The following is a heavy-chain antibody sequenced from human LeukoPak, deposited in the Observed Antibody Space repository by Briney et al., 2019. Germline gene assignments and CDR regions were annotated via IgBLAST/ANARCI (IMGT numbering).Heavy chain of an antibody. V-gene: IGHV1-46*01. CDR2: INPSSGST. J-gene: IGHJ4*02. CDR3: ARDGEMATKLYYFDY. Sequence: ASVKVSCKASGYTFTSYYVHWVRQAAGQGLEWMGIINPSSGSTSSAQKFQGRVTMTRDTSTSTVYMELSSLRSEDTAVYYCARDGEMATKLYYFDYWGQGTLVTVSS. D-gene: IGHD5-24*01. CDR1: GYTFTSYY.